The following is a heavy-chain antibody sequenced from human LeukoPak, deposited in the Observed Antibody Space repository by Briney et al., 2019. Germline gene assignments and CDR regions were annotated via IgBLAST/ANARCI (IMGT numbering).Heavy chain of an antibody. Sequence: PGGSLRLSCAASGFTFSDYYMGWIRQAPGKGLEWVSYISSSGSTIYYADSVKGRFTISRDNAKNSLYLQMNSLRAEDTAVYYCARAVPAAIGGAYYYYYMDVWGKGTTVTVSS. J-gene: IGHJ6*03. V-gene: IGHV3-11*01. CDR3: ARAVPAAIGGAYYYYYMDV. D-gene: IGHD2-2*02. CDR1: GFTFSDYY. CDR2: ISSSGSTI.